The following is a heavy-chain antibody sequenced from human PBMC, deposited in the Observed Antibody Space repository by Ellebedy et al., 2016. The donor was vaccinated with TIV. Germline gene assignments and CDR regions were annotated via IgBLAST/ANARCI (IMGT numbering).Heavy chain of an antibody. D-gene: IGHD2-8*02. V-gene: IGHV4-4*07. Sequence: SETLSLXXSVSGGYINQFGWSWIRQPAGKGLEWIGRIYNSGNTNYNPSLKSRVTMSVDTSKHHFSLKLSSVTAADTAIYFCARLITGGHSHYYNLDVWGEGTTVTVSS. CDR3: ARLITGGHSHYYNLDV. CDR2: IYNSGNT. J-gene: IGHJ6*03. CDR1: GGYINQFG.